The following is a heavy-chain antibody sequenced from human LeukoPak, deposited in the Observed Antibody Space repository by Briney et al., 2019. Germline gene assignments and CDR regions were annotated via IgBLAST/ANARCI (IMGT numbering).Heavy chain of an antibody. Sequence: GGSLRLSCAASGFTVSSNYMSWVRQAPGKGLEWVSVIYSGGSTYYADSVKGRFTISRDNSKNSLYLQMNSLRAEDTAVYYCARDLDVVDTAMVGYWGQGTLVTVSS. CDR2: IYSGGST. V-gene: IGHV3-53*01. J-gene: IGHJ4*02. CDR1: GFTVSSNY. CDR3: ARDLDVVDTAMVGY. D-gene: IGHD5-18*01.